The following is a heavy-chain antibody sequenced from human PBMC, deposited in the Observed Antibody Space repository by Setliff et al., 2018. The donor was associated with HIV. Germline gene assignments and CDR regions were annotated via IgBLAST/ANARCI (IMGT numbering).Heavy chain of an antibody. CDR1: GGSFSGYY. Sequence: SETLSLTCAVYGGSFSGYYWSWIRQPPGKGLEWIGEINHSGSTNYNPSLKSRITLYLHMTSLRAEDTAIYYCAKAWGSGYPSFESALMFDVWGQGTLVTVSS. D-gene: IGHD3-3*01. CDR3: SFESALMFDV. CDR2: INHSGST. J-gene: IGHJ4*02. V-gene: IGHV4-34*01.